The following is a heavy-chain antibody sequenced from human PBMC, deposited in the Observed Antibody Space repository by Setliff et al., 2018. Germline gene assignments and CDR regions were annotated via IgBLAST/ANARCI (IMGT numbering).Heavy chain of an antibody. J-gene: IGHJ5*02. V-gene: IGHV4-61*02. D-gene: IGHD3-10*01. CDR3: ARSGDYGSGRLSP. Sequence: PSETLSLTCTVSGGSISSGDHYWSWIRQPAGKGLEWIGRIHASGSTNYNPSLKSRVTISVDTSKNQCSLKLTSVTAADTAVYYCARSGDYGSGRLSPWGQGTLVTVSS. CDR2: IHASGST. CDR1: GGSISSGDHY.